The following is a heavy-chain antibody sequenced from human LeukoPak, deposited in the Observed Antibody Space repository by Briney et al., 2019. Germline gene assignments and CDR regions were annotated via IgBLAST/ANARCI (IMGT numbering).Heavy chain of an antibody. Sequence: GESLKISCKGSGYSFTSYWIGWVRQMPGKGLEWMGIIDPGDSDTRYSPSFQGQVTISADKSISTAYLQWSSLKASDTAIYYCARLGYCSGGRCQGYFDYWGQGTLVTVSS. CDR2: IDPGDSDT. J-gene: IGHJ4*02. CDR1: GYSFTSYW. D-gene: IGHD2-15*01. CDR3: ARLGYCSGGRCQGYFDY. V-gene: IGHV5-51*01.